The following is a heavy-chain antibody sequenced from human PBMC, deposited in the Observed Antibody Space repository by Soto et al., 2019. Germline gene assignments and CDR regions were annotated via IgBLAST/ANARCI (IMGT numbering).Heavy chain of an antibody. CDR1: GFTFSNYA. CDR2: IWSDGSNK. J-gene: IGHJ5*02. D-gene: IGHD1-26*01. CDR3: ARDRTGSYPYNWFDP. V-gene: IGHV3-33*01. Sequence: QVQLVESGGGVVQPGRSLSLSCAASGFTFSNYAIHWVRQAPGKGLEWVSVIWSDGSNKYYTDSVKGRFTISRDNSKNTVQLKMNSLRAEGTAVYYCARDRTGSYPYNWFDPWGQGTLVTVSS.